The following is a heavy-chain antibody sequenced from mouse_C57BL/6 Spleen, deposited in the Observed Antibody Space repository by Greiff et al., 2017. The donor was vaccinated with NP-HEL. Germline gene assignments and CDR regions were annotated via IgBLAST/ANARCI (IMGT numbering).Heavy chain of an antibody. CDR3: ARNHYYGSSYEGYFDY. J-gene: IGHJ2*01. D-gene: IGHD1-1*01. CDR1: GFPFGSYG. V-gene: IGHV5-6*01. CDR2: ISSGGSYT. Sequence: EVMLVESGGDLVKPGGSLKLSCAASGFPFGSYGISWVRQTPDKRLEWVATISSGGSYTYYPDSVKGRFTISRDNAKNTLYLQMSSLKSEDTAMYYCARNHYYGSSYEGYFDYWGQGTTLTVSS.